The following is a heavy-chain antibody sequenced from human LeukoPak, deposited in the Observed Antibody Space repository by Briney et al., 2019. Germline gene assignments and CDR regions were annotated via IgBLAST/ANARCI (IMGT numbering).Heavy chain of an antibody. D-gene: IGHD6-6*01. V-gene: IGHV3-7*01. CDR3: VRALGSPSADH. CDR1: GFTFINSW. Sequence: GGSLRLSCAASGFTFINSWMSWVRQAPGKGLEWVADIKQDGSEKYYVDSVEGRFTISRDNAKDSLSLQMNSLRGEDTAVYYCVRALGSPSADHWGQGTLVTVSS. CDR2: IKQDGSEK. J-gene: IGHJ4*02.